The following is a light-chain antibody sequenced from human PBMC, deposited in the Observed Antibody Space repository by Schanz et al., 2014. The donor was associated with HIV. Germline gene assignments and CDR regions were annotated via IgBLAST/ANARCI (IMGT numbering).Light chain of an antibody. CDR2: AST. V-gene: IGLV1-40*01. CDR1: ISNIGAGYD. Sequence: QSVLTQPPSVSGAPGQRVTISCTGSISNIGAGYDVHWYQQLPGTAPKLLIYASTSRPSGVPDRFSGSKSGTSASLAITGLQAEDEADYYCQSYDSSLRGSVFGGGTKVTVL. CDR3: QSYDSSLRGSV. J-gene: IGLJ3*02.